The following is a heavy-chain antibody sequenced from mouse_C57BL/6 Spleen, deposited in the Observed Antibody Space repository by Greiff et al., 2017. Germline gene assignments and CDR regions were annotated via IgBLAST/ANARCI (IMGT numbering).Heavy chain of an antibody. CDR2: IDPETGGT. V-gene: IGHV1-15*01. CDR3: TKPWDD. CDR1: GYTFTDYE. Sequence: VKLQESGAELVRPGASVTLSCKASGYTFTDYEMHWVKQTPVHGLEWIGAIDPETGGTAYNQKFKGKAILTADKSSSTAYMELRSLTSEDSAVYYCTKPWDDWGQGTSVTVSS. J-gene: IGHJ4*01.